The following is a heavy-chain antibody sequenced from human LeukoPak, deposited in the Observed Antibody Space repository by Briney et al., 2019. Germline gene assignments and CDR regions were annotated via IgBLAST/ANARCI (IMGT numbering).Heavy chain of an antibody. CDR3: AREEFGSYPTFDY. Sequence: GGSLRPSCAASGFTFSDYYMSWIRQAPGKGLEWVSGINVSGGSTFYADSVRGRFTISRDNSKNTLYLQMNSLRAEDTAVYYCAREEFGSYPTFDYWGQGTLVTVSS. J-gene: IGHJ4*02. CDR2: INVSGGST. V-gene: IGHV3-23*01. D-gene: IGHD1-26*01. CDR1: GFTFSDYY.